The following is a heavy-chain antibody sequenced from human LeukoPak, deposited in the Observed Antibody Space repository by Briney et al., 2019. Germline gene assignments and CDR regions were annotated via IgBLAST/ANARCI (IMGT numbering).Heavy chain of an antibody. CDR3: ATGAGWYRH. Sequence: SETLSLTCTVSGVSISSDYWSWLRQPPGEGLEWIAYINNNGRTNYNPSLKSRVTISMDTSKNQFSLKVTSVTAADTAVYYCATGAGWYRHWGQGTLVTVSS. J-gene: IGHJ4*02. CDR2: INNNGRT. CDR1: GVSISSDY. D-gene: IGHD6-19*01. V-gene: IGHV4-59*01.